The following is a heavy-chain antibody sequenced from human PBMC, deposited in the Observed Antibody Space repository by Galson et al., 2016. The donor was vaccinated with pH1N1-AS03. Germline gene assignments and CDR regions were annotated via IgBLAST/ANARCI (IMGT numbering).Heavy chain of an antibody. V-gene: IGHV3-53*01. CDR3: ARARLLPDPLDV. J-gene: IGHJ3*01. CDR2: MYSGGST. Sequence: SLRLSCAVSGFSVGDNYITWVRQAPGKGLEWVAVMYSGGSTYYADSVGGRFTISRDTSRDTVFLQMNSLRGDDSALYFCARARLLPDPLDVWGQGTMVTVSS. CDR1: GFSVGDNY. D-gene: IGHD3-10*01.